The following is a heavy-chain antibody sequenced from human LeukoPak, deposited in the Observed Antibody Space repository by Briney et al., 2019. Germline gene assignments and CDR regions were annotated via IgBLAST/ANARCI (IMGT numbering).Heavy chain of an antibody. CDR1: GFTFSSYA. CDR2: ISYDGSNK. V-gene: IGHV3-30*04. J-gene: IGHJ6*03. Sequence: GGSLRLSCAASGFTFSSYAMHWVRQAPGKGLEWVAVISYDGSNKYYADSVKGRFTISRDNAKNSVSLQMNSLRAEDTAVYFCARPTWTNYMDVWGKGTAVTISS. D-gene: IGHD3/OR15-3a*01. CDR3: ARPTWTNYMDV.